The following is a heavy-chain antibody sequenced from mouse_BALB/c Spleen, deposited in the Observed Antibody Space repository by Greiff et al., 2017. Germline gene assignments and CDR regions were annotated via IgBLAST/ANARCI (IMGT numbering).Heavy chain of an antibody. D-gene: IGHD2-3*01. Sequence: EVKVEESGGGLVQPGGSRKLSCAASGFTFSSFGMHWVRQAPEKGLEWVAYISSGSSTIYYADTVKGRFTISRDNPKNTLFLQMTSLRSEDTAMYYCARSRPDGYYYFDYWGQGTTLTVSS. V-gene: IGHV5-17*02. CDR3: ARSRPDGYYYFDY. CDR2: ISSGSSTI. J-gene: IGHJ2*01. CDR1: GFTFSSFG.